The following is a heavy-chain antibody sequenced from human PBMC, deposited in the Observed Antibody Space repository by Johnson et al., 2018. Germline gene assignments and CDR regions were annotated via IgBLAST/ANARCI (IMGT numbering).Heavy chain of an antibody. CDR1: GFNFNDAW. J-gene: IGHJ3*01. V-gene: IGHV3-15*01. CDR3: TPYSYKKGWYPFNV. CDR2: IKSKPDGGTI. Sequence: VQLVESGGGLIKPGGSLRLSCVGSGFNFNDAWLIWVRQAPGQGLEWVARIKSKPDGGTIEYTASVQGSFTISRDGSKNTLYLQRNSLTTEDTGVYYCTPYSYKKGWYPFNVWGQGTMVTVSS. D-gene: IGHD6-19*01.